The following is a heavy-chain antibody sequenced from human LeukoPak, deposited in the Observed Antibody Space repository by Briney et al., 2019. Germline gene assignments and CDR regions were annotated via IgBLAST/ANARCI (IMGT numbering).Heavy chain of an antibody. CDR3: ARYSSSWYETYNWFDP. CDR1: GGSISSYY. CDR2: IYYSGST. D-gene: IGHD6-13*01. V-gene: IGHV4-59*01. J-gene: IGHJ5*02. Sequence: PSETLSLTCAVSGGSISSYYWSWIRQPPGKGLEWIGYIYYSGSTNYNPSLKSRVTISVDTSKNQFSLKLSSVTAADTAVYYCARYSSSWYETYNWFDPWGQGTLVTVSS.